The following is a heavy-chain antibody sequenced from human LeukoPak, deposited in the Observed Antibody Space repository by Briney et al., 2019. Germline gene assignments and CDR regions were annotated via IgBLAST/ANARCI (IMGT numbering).Heavy chain of an antibody. V-gene: IGHV3-21*01. D-gene: IGHD1-26*01. CDR3: ARLGGSYGRVSWFDP. CDR2: TSSSSSYI. CDR1: GFTFSSYS. Sequence: PGGSLRLSCAASGFTFSSYSMNWVRQAPGKGLEWVSSTSSSSSYIYYADSVKGRFTISRDNAKNSLYLQMNSLRAEDTAVYYCARLGGSYGRVSWFDPWGQGTLVTVSS. J-gene: IGHJ5*02.